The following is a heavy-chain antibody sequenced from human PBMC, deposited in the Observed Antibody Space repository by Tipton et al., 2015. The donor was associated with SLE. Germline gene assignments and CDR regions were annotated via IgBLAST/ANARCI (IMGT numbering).Heavy chain of an antibody. CDR1: GGSISSGNFY. Sequence: TLSLTCTVSGGSISSGNFYWNWIRQHPGKGLEWLGDISYTGSTNYNPSLRSRVTMSVDTSKNQLSLKLTSVTAADTAVYYCARGPSGNSGYEPMDVWGKGTTVTVAS. CDR2: ISYTGST. D-gene: IGHD5-12*01. J-gene: IGHJ6*04. V-gene: IGHV4-31*03. CDR3: ARGPSGNSGYEPMDV.